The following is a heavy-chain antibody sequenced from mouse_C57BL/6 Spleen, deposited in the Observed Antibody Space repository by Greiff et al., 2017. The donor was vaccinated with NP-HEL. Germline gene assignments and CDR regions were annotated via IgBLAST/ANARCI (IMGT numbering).Heavy chain of an antibody. V-gene: IGHV3-6*01. D-gene: IGHD2-3*01. J-gene: IGHJ3*01. Sequence: VQLQQSGPGLVKPSQSLSLTCSVTGYSITSGYYWNWIRQFPGNKLEWMGYISYDGSNNYNPSLKNRISITRDTSKNQFFLKLNSVTTEDTATYYCAREGFYDGYYAWFAYWGQGTLVTVSA. CDR3: AREGFYDGYYAWFAY. CDR2: ISYDGSN. CDR1: GYSITSGYY.